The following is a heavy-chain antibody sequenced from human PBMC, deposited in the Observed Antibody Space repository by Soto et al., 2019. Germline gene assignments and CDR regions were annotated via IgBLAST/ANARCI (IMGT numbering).Heavy chain of an antibody. CDR1: GFTFSSYS. D-gene: IGHD6-13*01. CDR2: ISSSSSYI. V-gene: IGHV3-21*01. J-gene: IGHJ4*02. CDR3: ASRGSSWEDFDY. Sequence: EVQLVESGGGLVKPGGSLRLSCAASGFTFSSYSMNWVRQAPGKGLEWVSSISSSSSYIYYADSVKGRFTISRDNAKNSLYLQMNSLRAEDTAVYYCASRGSSWEDFDYRGQGTLVTVSS.